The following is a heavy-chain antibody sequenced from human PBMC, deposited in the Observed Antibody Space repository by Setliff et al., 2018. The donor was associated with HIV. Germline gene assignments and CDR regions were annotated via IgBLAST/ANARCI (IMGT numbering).Heavy chain of an antibody. CDR1: GGTFSSYA. CDR2: IIPIFGTV. Sequence: VASVKVSCKASGGTFSSYAISWVRQAPGQGLEWMGGIIPIFGTVKYPLKFQGRVTITADDSTSTAYMGLRSLRSDDTAVYYCARGLYSSSSRGAFDIWGQGTMVTVSS. CDR3: ARGLYSSSSRGAFDI. D-gene: IGHD6-6*01. V-gene: IGHV1-69*13. J-gene: IGHJ3*02.